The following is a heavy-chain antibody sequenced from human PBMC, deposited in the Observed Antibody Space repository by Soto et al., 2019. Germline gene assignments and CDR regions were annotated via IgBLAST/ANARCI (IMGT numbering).Heavy chain of an antibody. V-gene: IGHV4-59*05. J-gene: IGHJ6*02. CDR1: GGSISSYY. CDR2: IYYSGST. Sequence: SETLSLTCTVSGGSISSYYWSWIRQPPGKGLEWIGSIYYSGSTYYNPSLKSRVTISVDTSKNQFSLKLSSVTAADTAVYYCEGYYDILTGYIRPAYYGMDVWGQGTTVTVSS. D-gene: IGHD3-9*01. CDR3: EGYYDILTGYIRPAYYGMDV.